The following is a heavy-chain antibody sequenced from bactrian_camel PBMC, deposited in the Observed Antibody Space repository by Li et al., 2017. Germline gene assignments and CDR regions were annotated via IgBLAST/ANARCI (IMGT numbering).Heavy chain of an antibody. J-gene: IGHJ4*01. V-gene: IGHV3S1*01. D-gene: IGHD6*01. CDR1: GFTFSNYW. Sequence: HVQLVESGGVLVQPGGSLRLSCAASGFTFSNYWMSWVRQAPGKGLEWVSSVSSHSITTSYADSVKGRFTISRDNAKNMIFLQMTSLKSEDTALYYCNDGYGSGNIRSQGTQVTVS. CDR2: VSSHSITT.